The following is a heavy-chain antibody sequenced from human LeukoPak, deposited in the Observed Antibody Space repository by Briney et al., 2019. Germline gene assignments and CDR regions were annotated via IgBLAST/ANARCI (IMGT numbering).Heavy chain of an antibody. Sequence: PGRSLRLSCAASGFTFSSYGMHWVRQAPGKGLEWVAVISYDGSNKYYADSVKGRFTISRDNSKNTLYLQMNSLRAEDTAVYYCARVDPTGDGYNCFDSWGQGTLVTVSS. CDR3: ARVDPTGDGYNCFDS. CDR2: ISYDGSNK. CDR1: GFTFSSYG. J-gene: IGHJ4*02. V-gene: IGHV3-30*03. D-gene: IGHD5-24*01.